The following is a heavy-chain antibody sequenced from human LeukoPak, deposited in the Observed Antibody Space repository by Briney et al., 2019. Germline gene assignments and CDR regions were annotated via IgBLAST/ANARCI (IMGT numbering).Heavy chain of an antibody. Sequence: GSLRLSCAASGFTFSDYYMSWIRQAPGKGLEWVSYISSSGSTIYYVDSVKGRFTISRDNAKNSLYLQMNSLRAEDTAVYYCARDLTSPNYGMDVWGQGTTVTVSS. J-gene: IGHJ6*02. CDR2: ISSSGSTI. V-gene: IGHV3-11*04. CDR3: ARDLTSPNYGMDV. CDR1: GFTFSDYY.